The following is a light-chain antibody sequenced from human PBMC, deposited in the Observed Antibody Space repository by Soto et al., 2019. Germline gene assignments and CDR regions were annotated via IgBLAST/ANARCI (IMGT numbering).Light chain of an antibody. CDR3: TSYTSSSTHYV. CDR1: SSDVGGYNS. V-gene: IGLV2-14*01. Sequence: QSALTQPASVSGSPGQSITISCTGTSSDVGGYNSVSWYQQHPGKAPKLMIYEVSNRPSGASYRFSGSKSGNTASLTISGLQAEDEADYYCTSYTSSSTHYVFGTGTKVTVL. J-gene: IGLJ1*01. CDR2: EVS.